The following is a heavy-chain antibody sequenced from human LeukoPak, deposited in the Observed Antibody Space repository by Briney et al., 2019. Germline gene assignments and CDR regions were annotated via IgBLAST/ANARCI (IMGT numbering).Heavy chain of an antibody. J-gene: IGHJ4*02. D-gene: IGHD5-24*01. CDR3: TREALDGYPNRGLDY. CDR2: IYTSGST. Sequence: SETLSLTCTVSGVSISSYYWSWIRQPAGKGLEWIGRIYTSGSTNSNPSLKSRVTMSVDTSKNQFSLKLSSVTAADTAVYYCTREALDGYPNRGLDYWGQGTLVTVSS. CDR1: GVSISSYY. V-gene: IGHV4-4*07.